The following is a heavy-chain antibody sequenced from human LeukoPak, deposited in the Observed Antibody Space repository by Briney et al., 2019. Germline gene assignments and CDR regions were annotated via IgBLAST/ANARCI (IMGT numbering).Heavy chain of an antibody. J-gene: IGHJ6*04. CDR1: VGSFSGYY. CDR3: ARGAPWGCIYNYYVMDV. Sequence: SETLSLTCAVYVGSFSGYYWSWVRQPPGKGLEWIGEINHSGSTNYNSSLKSRVTISVDTSKNQFSLKLTSVTAADTAVYCCARGAPWGCIYNYYVMDVWDKGTTVTLSS. V-gene: IGHV4-34*01. D-gene: IGHD2-8*02. CDR2: INHSGST.